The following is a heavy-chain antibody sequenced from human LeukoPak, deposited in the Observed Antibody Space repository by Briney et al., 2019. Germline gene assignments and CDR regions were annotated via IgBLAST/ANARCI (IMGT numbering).Heavy chain of an antibody. CDR1: GYTFTSYA. J-gene: IGHJ3*02. CDR3: ARAPIFYDSSGYAFDI. CDR2: INTNTGNP. V-gene: IGHV7-4-1*02. D-gene: IGHD3-22*01. Sequence: ASVKVSCKASGYTFTSYAMNWVRQAPGQGLEWMGWINTNTGNPTYAQGFTGRFVFSLDTSVSTAYLQISSLKAEDTAVYYCARAPIFYDSSGYAFDIWGQGTMVTVSS.